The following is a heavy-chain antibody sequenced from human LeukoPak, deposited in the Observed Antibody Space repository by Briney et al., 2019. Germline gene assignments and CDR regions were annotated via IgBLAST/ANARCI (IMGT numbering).Heavy chain of an antibody. CDR1: GGSISSYY. CDR2: IYYSGST. D-gene: IGHD3-16*01. Sequence: PSETLSLTCTVSGGSISSYYWSWIRQPPGKGLEWIGYIYYSGSTNYNPSLKSRVTISVDTSKNQFSLKLSSVTAADTAVYYCARSGGGSPFDYWGQGTLVAVSS. J-gene: IGHJ4*02. V-gene: IGHV4-59*08. CDR3: ARSGGGSPFDY.